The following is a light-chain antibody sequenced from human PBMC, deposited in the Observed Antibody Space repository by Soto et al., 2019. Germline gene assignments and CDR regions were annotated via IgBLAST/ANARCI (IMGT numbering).Light chain of an antibody. CDR1: SSNSGSNT. V-gene: IGLV1-44*01. CDR3: AAWDDSLNGPL. CDR2: SNN. J-gene: IGLJ2*01. Sequence: QSVLTQPPSASGTPGQRVTISCSGSSSNSGSNTVNWYQHLPGTAPKVLIYSNNQRPSGVPDRVSGSKSGTSASLAISGLQSEDEADYYCAAWDDSLNGPLFGGGTKLTVL.